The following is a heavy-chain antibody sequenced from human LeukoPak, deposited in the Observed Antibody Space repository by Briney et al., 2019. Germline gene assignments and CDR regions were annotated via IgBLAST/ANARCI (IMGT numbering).Heavy chain of an antibody. Sequence: SETLSLTCTVSGGSISDYYWNWIRQPAGKGLEWIGRIYASGSTNYNPSLRSRVTTSVDKSKNQFSLKLTSATAADTAVYYCARSYPGGTYYDWFDPWGQGTLVTVSS. V-gene: IGHV4-4*07. CDR1: GGSISDYY. D-gene: IGHD1-26*01. CDR3: ARSYPGGTYYDWFDP. J-gene: IGHJ5*02. CDR2: IYASGST.